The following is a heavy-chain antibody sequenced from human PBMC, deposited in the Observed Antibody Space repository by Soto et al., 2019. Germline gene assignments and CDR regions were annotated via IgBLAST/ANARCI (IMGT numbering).Heavy chain of an antibody. CDR2: ISSSSSYI. J-gene: IGHJ5*02. CDR3: ARAASVETDTTPFDP. Sequence: PGGSLRLSCAASGFTFSSYSMNWVRQAPGKGLEWVSSISSSSSYIYYADSVKGRFTISRDNAKNSLYLQMNSLRAEDTAVYYCARAASVETDTTPFDPWGQGNLVTVSS. D-gene: IGHD2-15*01. CDR1: GFTFSSYS. V-gene: IGHV3-21*01.